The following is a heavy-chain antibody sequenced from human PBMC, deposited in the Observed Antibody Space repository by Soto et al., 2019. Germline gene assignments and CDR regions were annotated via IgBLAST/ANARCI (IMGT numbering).Heavy chain of an antibody. CDR3: ARAFVVAATYYYGMDV. D-gene: IGHD2-15*01. CDR2: ISSSSSST. Sequence: PGGSLRLSCAASGFTFSSYTMNWVRQAPGKGLEWVSCISSSSSSTYYADSVKGRFTISRDNSKNTLYLQMNSLRAEDTAVYYCARAFVVAATYYYGMDVWGQGTTVTVSS. V-gene: IGHV3-21*04. CDR1: GFTFSSYT. J-gene: IGHJ6*02.